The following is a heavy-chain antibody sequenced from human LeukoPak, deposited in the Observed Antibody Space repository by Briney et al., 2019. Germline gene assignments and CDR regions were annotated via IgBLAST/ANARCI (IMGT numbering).Heavy chain of an antibody. CDR2: IYSGGST. CDR3: ARDRYAWSYAFDI. CDR1: GFTVSSNY. D-gene: IGHD1-1*01. J-gene: IGHJ3*02. Sequence: GGSLRLSCAASGFTVSSNYMSWVRQAPGKGLEWVSVIYSGGSTYYADSVKGRFTISRDNSKNTLYLQMNSLRAEDTAVYYCARDRYAWSYAFDIWGQGTMVNVSS. V-gene: IGHV3-53*01.